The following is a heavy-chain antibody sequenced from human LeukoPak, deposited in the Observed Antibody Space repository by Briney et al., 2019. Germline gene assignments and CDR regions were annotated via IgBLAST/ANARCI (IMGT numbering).Heavy chain of an antibody. CDR1: GFTFSSSW. D-gene: IGHD6-19*01. CDR3: ARDPALAVPGPELDY. J-gene: IGHJ4*02. CDR2: INEDGSAK. V-gene: IGHV3-7*01. Sequence: GGSLRLSCATSGFTFSSSWMTWVRQAPGKGLEWVANINEDGSAKYYVDSVKGRFTISRDNAKNSLYLQMNSLRAEDTATYYCARDPALAVPGPELDYWGQGTLVTVSS.